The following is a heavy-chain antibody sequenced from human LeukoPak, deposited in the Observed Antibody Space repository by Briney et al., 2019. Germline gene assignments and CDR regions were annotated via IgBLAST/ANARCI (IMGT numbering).Heavy chain of an antibody. CDR1: EFTFSNYG. V-gene: IGHV3-33*06. Sequence: GGSLRLSCAASEFTFSNYGMHWVRQAPGKGLEWVAVVWYDGSNKYCVDSVKGRFTISRDNSKNALYLQMNSLRVEDTAVYYCAKDTGYYYYYMDVWGKGTTVTVSS. CDR3: AKDTGYYYYYMDV. J-gene: IGHJ6*03. D-gene: IGHD1-14*01. CDR2: VWYDGSNK.